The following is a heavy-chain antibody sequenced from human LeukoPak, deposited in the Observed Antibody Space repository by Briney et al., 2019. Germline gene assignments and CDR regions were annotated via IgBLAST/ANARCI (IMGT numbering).Heavy chain of an antibody. D-gene: IGHD3-9*01. CDR2: ISGRGGST. Sequence: GGSLRLSCAASGFTFGSYAMSWVRQAPGKGLEWVSAISGRGGSTYYADSVKGRFTISRDNSKNTLYLQMNSLRAGDTAVYYCAKHPNRYDILTGYYPLYYFDYWGQGTLVTVSS. CDR1: GFTFGSYA. CDR3: AKHPNRYDILTGYYPLYYFDY. V-gene: IGHV3-23*01. J-gene: IGHJ4*02.